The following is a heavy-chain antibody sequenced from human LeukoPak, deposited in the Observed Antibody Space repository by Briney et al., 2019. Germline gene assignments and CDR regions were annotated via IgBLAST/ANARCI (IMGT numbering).Heavy chain of an antibody. V-gene: IGHV1-18*01. CDR2: ISTYYGNT. Sequence: ASVKVSCKASGYTFTSYGITWVRQAPGQGLEWMGWISTYYGNTNYAQKLQGRVTMTTDTSTSTAYMELRSLRSDDTAVYYCAATRRSGYVIFDYWGQGTLVTVSS. CDR1: GYTFTSYG. D-gene: IGHD5-12*01. J-gene: IGHJ4*02. CDR3: AATRRSGYVIFDY.